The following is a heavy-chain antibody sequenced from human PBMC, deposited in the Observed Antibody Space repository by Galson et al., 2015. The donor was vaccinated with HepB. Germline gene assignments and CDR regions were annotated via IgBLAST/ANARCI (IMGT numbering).Heavy chain of an antibody. Sequence: SVKVSCKASGYTFTSYGISWVRQAPGQGLEWMGWISASNGNTNYAQKVQGRVTMTTDTSTSTAYMELRILRSDDTAVYYCAREGIDYGSGSCPDYWGQGTLVTVSS. J-gene: IGHJ4*02. CDR3: AREGIDYGSGSCPDY. V-gene: IGHV1-18*01. CDR1: GYTFTSYG. D-gene: IGHD3-10*01. CDR2: ISASNGNT.